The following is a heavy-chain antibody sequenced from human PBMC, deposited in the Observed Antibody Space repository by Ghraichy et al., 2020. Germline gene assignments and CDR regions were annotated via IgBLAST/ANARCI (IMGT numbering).Heavy chain of an antibody. CDR2: VSYDESNK. V-gene: IGHV3-30*18. CDR1: GFIFNNYG. J-gene: IGHJ4*02. CDR3: AKDAFDDSGDYVLGY. D-gene: IGHD2-21*01. Sequence: GGSLRLSCAASGFIFNNYGMHWVRQAPGKGLEWVAVVSYDESNKYYADSVKGRFTISRDNSKNTLYLQMNSLRPEDTAVYFCAKDAFDDSGDYVLGYWGQGTLVTVSS.